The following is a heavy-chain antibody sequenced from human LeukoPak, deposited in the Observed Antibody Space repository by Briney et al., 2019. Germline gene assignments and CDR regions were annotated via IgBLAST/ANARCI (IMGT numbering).Heavy chain of an antibody. Sequence: GGSLRLSCAASGFTFSSYWMDWVRQAPGKGLVWVSRINSDGRSTSYADSVKGRFTISRDNAKNTLYLQMNSLRAEDTAVYYCARGQQLVLYYYYYYGMDVWGQGTTVTVSS. CDR3: ARGQQLVLYYYYYYGMDV. J-gene: IGHJ6*02. CDR1: GFTFSSYW. V-gene: IGHV3-74*01. CDR2: INSDGRST. D-gene: IGHD6-6*01.